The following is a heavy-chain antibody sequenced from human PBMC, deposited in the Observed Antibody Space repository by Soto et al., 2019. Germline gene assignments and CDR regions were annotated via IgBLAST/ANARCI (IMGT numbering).Heavy chain of an antibody. J-gene: IGHJ6*02. CDR2: VYYTGST. V-gene: IGHV4-59*01. CDR1: GGSISGYY. Sequence: QVQLQESGPGLVKPSETLSLTCTVSGGSISGYYWSWIRQSPGKGLEWIGYVYYTGSTNYNPSLKTRVTISVVTSRNQFSLKLHSVTAADTAVYYCARFWSSTTRKYYGMDVWGQGTTVTVSS. CDR3: ARFWSSTTRKYYGMDV. D-gene: IGHD2-2*01.